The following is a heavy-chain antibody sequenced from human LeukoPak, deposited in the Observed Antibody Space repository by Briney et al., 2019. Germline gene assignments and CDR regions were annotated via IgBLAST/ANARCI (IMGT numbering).Heavy chain of an antibody. CDR2: IYYSGST. CDR3: ARQRISQFDY. Sequence: SETLSLTCTVSGGSISSSSHYWGWIRQPPGKGLEWIGSIYYSGSTYYNPSLKSRVTISVDTSKNQFSLKLSSVTAADTAVYYCARQRISQFDYWGQGTLVTVSS. D-gene: IGHD3-3*02. V-gene: IGHV4-39*01. J-gene: IGHJ4*02. CDR1: GGSISSSSHY.